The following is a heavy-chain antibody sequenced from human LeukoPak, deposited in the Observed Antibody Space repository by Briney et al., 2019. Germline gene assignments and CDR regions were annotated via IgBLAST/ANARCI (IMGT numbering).Heavy chain of an antibody. CDR2: IYTSGST. J-gene: IGHJ3*02. CDR3: AREVALGSSLYAGDFDI. D-gene: IGHD6-13*01. Sequence: SETLSLTCTVSGGSISSYYWSWIRQPAGKGLEWIGRIYTSGSTNYNPSLKSRVTMSVDTSKNQFSLKLSSVTAADTAVYYCAREVALGSSLYAGDFDIWGQGTMVTVSS. V-gene: IGHV4-4*07. CDR1: GGSISSYY.